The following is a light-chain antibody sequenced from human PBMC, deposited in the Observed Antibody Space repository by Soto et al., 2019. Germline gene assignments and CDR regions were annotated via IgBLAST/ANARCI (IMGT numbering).Light chain of an antibody. CDR2: WAS. CDR3: QQYYSTPWT. J-gene: IGKJ1*01. V-gene: IGKV4-1*01. Sequence: DIVMTQSPDSLAVSLGERATINCRSSQSVFYSPNSRDYLAWYQQKPGQPPKLLIYWASTRESGVPDRFSGSGSGTDFTLTISSLQAEDVAVYYCQQYYSTPWTFGPGTKVEIK. CDR1: QSVFYSPNSRDY.